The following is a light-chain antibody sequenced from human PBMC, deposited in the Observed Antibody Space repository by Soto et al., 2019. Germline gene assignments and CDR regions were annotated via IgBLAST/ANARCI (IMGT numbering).Light chain of an antibody. Sequence: QSALTQPASVSGSPGQSITISCTGTSSDVGGYNYVSWYQQHPGKAPKLMIYDVSNRPSGVSNRFSGSKSGNTASLTISGLQAEDEADYYCSSYTSSSTPRVVFGGGNQLTVL. CDR1: SSDVGGYNY. CDR2: DVS. V-gene: IGLV2-14*01. J-gene: IGLJ2*01. CDR3: SSYTSSSTPRVV.